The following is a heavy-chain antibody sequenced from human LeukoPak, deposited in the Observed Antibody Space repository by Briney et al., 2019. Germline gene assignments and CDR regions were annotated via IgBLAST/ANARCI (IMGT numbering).Heavy chain of an antibody. CDR3: ARIRLPGYYYGMDV. V-gene: IGHV4-4*02. D-gene: IGHD1-1*01. J-gene: IGHJ6*02. Sequence: PSETLSLTCAVSGGSISSSNWWSWVRQPPGKGLEWIGEIYHSGSTNYNPPLKSRVTISVDTSKNQFSLKLSSVTAADTAVYYCARIRLPGYYYGMDVWGQGTTVTVSS. CDR2: IYHSGST. CDR1: GGSISSSNW.